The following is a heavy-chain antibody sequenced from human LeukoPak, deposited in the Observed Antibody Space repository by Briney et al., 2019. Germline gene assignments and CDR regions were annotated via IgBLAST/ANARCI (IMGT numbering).Heavy chain of an antibody. J-gene: IGHJ6*02. CDR1: GGSFSGDS. CDR2: INHSGST. V-gene: IGHV4-34*01. CDR3: ARRLELQNGMDV. Sequence: SETLSLTCGVYGGSFSGDSWSWIRQPPGKGLEWIGEINHSGSTNYNPSLKSRVTISEDTSKNQFSLKLSSVTAADTAVYYCARRLELQNGMDVWGQGTTVTVSS. D-gene: IGHD1-7*01.